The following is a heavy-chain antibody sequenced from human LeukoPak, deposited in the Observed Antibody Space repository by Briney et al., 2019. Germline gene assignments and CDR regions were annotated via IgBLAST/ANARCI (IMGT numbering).Heavy chain of an antibody. CDR3: AKDRIIAVAGFDY. CDR2: ISGSGGST. CDR1: GFTFSSYA. Sequence: PGGSLKLSCAASGFTFSSYAMSWVRQAPGKGLEWVSAISGSGGSTYYADSVKGRFTISRDNSKNTLYLQMNSLRAEDTAVYYCAKDRIIAVAGFDYWGQGTLVTVSS. V-gene: IGHV3-23*01. J-gene: IGHJ4*02. D-gene: IGHD6-19*01.